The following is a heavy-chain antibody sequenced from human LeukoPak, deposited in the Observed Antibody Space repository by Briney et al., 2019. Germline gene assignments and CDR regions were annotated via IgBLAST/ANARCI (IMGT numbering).Heavy chain of an antibody. Sequence: GRSLRLSCAASGFTFDDYAMHWVRQAPGKGLEWVSGISWNSGSIGYADSVKGRFTISRDNAKNSLYLQMNSLRAEDTAVYYCARDRDYGSGKGNAFDIWGQGTMVTVSS. V-gene: IGHV3-9*01. CDR2: ISWNSGSI. CDR1: GFTFDDYA. CDR3: ARDRDYGSGKGNAFDI. D-gene: IGHD3-10*01. J-gene: IGHJ3*02.